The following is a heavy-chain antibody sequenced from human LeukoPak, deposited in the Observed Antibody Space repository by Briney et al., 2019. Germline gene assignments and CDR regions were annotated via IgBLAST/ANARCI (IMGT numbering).Heavy chain of an antibody. J-gene: IGHJ1*01. CDR2: IYYSGST. Sequence: PSQTLSLTCTVSGGSISSGDYYWSWIRQPPGKGLEWIGYIYYSGSTYYNPSLKSRVTISVDTSKNQFSLKLSSVTAADTAVYYCARGTIPAGNGFQHWGQGTLVTVSS. CDR1: GGSISSGDYY. V-gene: IGHV4-30-4*01. CDR3: ARGTIPAGNGFQH. D-gene: IGHD1-14*01.